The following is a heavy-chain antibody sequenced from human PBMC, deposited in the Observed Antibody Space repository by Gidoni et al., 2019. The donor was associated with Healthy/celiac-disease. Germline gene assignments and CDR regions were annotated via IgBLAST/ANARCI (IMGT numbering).Heavy chain of an antibody. D-gene: IGHD1-7*01. CDR3: ASTLGSNQLELRWGENY. V-gene: IGHV1-69*01. J-gene: IGHJ4*02. CDR2: IIPIFGTA. CDR1: GVPFSSYA. Sequence: QVQLVQSGAAVQKPGSSVKVSCQASGVPFSSYAISWVRQAPGQGLEWMGGIIPIFGTANYAQKFQGRVTITADESTSTAYMELSSLRSEDTAVYYCASTLGSNQLELRWGENYWGQGTLVTGSS.